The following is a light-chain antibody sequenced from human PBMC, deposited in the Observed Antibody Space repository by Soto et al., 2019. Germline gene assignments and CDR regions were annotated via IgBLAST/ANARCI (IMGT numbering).Light chain of an antibody. J-gene: IGKJ4*01. V-gene: IGKV3-11*01. CDR1: QSVSNY. CDR3: QQRINWPPVT. Sequence: EIVLTQSPATLSLSPGERATLSCRASQSVSNYLAWYQQKPGQAPRLLIYDASNRASGIPARFSGSGSGTDFTLTISSLDPEDFAVYYCQQRINWPPVTFGGGTKVDIK. CDR2: DAS.